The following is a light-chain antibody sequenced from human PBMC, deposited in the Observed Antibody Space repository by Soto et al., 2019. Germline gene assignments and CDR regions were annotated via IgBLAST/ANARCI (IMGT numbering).Light chain of an antibody. J-gene: IGKJ4*01. CDR3: QQYEDWPPQLT. CDR2: GAS. CDR1: QSVGSN. Sequence: EIVMTQSPATLSVSPGEGATLSCRAGQSVGSNLAWYQQQPGQAPRLLIYGASTRATGVPARFSGSGSGTEFTLTISSLQSEDFAVYYCQQYEDWPPQLTFGGGTKVEIK. V-gene: IGKV3-15*01.